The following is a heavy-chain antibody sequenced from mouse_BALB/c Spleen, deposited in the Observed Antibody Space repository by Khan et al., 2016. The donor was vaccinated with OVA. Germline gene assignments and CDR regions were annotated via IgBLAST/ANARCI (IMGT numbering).Heavy chain of an antibody. CDR2: ISTYSGNT. CDR1: GYTFTDYA. V-gene: IGHV1S137*01. CDR3: TRAAYDGYYDY. J-gene: IGHJ2*01. D-gene: IGHD2-3*01. Sequence: QVQLKQSGPELVRPGVSVKISCKGSGYTFTDYAMHWVKQSHAKSLEWIGLISTYSGNTNYTQKFKGKATMTVDKSSSTAYMEIARLTSEDSAIYYCTRAAYDGYYDYWGQGTTLTVSS.